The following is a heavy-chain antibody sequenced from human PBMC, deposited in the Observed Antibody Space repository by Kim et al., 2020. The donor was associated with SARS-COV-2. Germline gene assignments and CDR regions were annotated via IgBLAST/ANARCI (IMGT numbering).Heavy chain of an antibody. V-gene: IGHV1-2*02. D-gene: IGHD2-15*01. CDR1: GYTFSDYY. Sequence: ASVKVSCKPSGYTFSDYYIHWLRQAPGQGLEWMGWINSKSGDPKYGERFQDRVTLTRDTSISTAYMELSRLTSDDTAVDYCARGGSTRLNSLCANDYWGQ. CDR3: ARGGSTRLNSLCANDY. J-gene: IGHJ4*02. CDR2: INSKSGDP.